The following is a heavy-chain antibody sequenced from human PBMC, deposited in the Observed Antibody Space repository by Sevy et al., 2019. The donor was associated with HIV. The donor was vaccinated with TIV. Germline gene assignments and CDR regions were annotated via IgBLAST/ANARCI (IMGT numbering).Heavy chain of an antibody. CDR2: IIPIFGTA. V-gene: IGHV1-69*13. Sequence: ASVKVSCKASGGTFSSYAISWVRQAPGQGLEWMGGIIPIFGTANYEQKFQGSVTITVDESTSTAYMELSSLKTEDTAVYYCARGIDMVVVPAAPNMYYYYYGMDVWGQGTTVTVSS. D-gene: IGHD2-2*01. J-gene: IGHJ6*02. CDR3: ARGIDMVVVPAAPNMYYYYYGMDV. CDR1: GGTFSSYA.